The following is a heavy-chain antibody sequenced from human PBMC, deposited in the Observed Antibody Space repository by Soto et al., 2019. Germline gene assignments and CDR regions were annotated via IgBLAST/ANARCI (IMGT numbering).Heavy chain of an antibody. Sequence: ASVKVSCKAIGYSFTSHYMHWVRQAPGQGLEWMGTIYPGGVNIGYAQKFQGRVTMTEDTSTDTAYMELSSLRSEDTAVYYCATLLVVAYYDSSGYYYWGQGTLVTVSS. J-gene: IGHJ4*02. D-gene: IGHD3-22*01. CDR2: IYPGGVNI. CDR1: GYSFTSHY. CDR3: ATLLVVAYYDSSGYYY. V-gene: IGHV1-46*01.